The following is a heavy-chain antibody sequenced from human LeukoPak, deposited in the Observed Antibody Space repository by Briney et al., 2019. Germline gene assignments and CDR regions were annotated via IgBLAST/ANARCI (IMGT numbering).Heavy chain of an antibody. D-gene: IGHD3-9*01. J-gene: IGHJ4*02. Sequence: PGGSLRLSCAASGFTFSSYDMTWVRQAPGKGLEWVGFIRSKAYGGTTEYAASVKGRFTISRDDSKSIAYLQMNSLKTEDTAVYYCTRSDILTGYYAPYFDYWGQGTLVTVSS. CDR1: GFTFSSYD. CDR2: IRSKAYGGTT. V-gene: IGHV3-49*04. CDR3: TRSDILTGYYAPYFDY.